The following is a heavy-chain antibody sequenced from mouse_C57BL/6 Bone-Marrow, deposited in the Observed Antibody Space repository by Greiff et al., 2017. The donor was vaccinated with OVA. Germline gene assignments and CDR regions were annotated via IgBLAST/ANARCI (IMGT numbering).Heavy chain of an antibody. CDR1: GYTFTDYE. D-gene: IGHD2-1*01. CDR3: IRMWHLLPLYCDSAV. Sequence: QVHVKQSGAELVRPGASVTLSCKASGYTFTDYEMHWVKQTPVHGLEWIGAIDPETGGTAYNQKFKGKAILTADKSSSTAYMELRSLPSAVSAVYYCIRMWHLLPLYCDSAVWGTESPVTVSS. CDR2: IDPETGGT. J-gene: IGHJ1*03. V-gene: IGHV1-15*01.